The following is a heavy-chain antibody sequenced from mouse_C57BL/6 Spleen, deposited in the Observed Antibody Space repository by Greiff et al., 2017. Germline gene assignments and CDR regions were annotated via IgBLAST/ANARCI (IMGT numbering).Heavy chain of an antibody. CDR3: TTYGYDGYFDY. CDR2: IDPEDGDT. D-gene: IGHD2-2*01. V-gene: IGHV14-1*01. Sequence: EVQGVESGAELVRPGASVKLSCTASGFNIKDYYMHWVKQRPEQGLEWIGRIDPEDGDTEYAPKFQCKATMTADPSSNTAYLQRSSLTSEDTAVYYCTTYGYDGYFDYWGQGTTLTVSS. CDR1: GFNIKDYY. J-gene: IGHJ2*01.